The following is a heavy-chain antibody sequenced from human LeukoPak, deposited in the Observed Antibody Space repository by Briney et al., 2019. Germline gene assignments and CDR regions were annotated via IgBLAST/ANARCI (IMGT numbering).Heavy chain of an antibody. CDR3: AKDYTMVRGVPYYFDY. CDR2: ISSSSSYI. V-gene: IGHV3-21*04. CDR1: GFTFSSYS. J-gene: IGHJ4*02. Sequence: GGSLRLSCAASGFTFSSYSMNWVRQAPGKGLEWVSSISSSSSYIYYADSVKGRFTISRDNSKNTLYLQMNSLRAEDTAVYYCAKDYTMVRGVPYYFDYWGQGTLVTVSS. D-gene: IGHD3-10*01.